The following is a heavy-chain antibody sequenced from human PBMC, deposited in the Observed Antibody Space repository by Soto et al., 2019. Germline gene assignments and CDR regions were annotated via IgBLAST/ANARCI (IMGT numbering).Heavy chain of an antibody. CDR3: ASPGGYSSSSNYYYGMDV. Sequence: QVQLVQSGAEVKKPGSSVKVSCKASGGTFSSYAISWVRQAPGQGLEWMGGIIPIFGTANYAQKFQGRVTXXAXRSTSTAYMELSSMRSEDTAVYYCASPGGYSSSSNYYYGMDVWGQGTTVTVSS. D-gene: IGHD6-6*01. CDR2: IIPIFGTA. CDR1: GGTFSSYA. J-gene: IGHJ6*02. V-gene: IGHV1-69*14.